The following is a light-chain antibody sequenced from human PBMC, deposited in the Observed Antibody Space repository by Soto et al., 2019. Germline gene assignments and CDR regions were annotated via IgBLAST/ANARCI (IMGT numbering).Light chain of an antibody. J-gene: IGKJ1*01. CDR3: QQYYITPRT. CDR2: WAS. V-gene: IGKV4-1*01. CDR1: QSVLYSSNNKNY. Sequence: DIVMTQSPDSLAVSLGERATINCKSSQSVLYSSNNKNYLAWYQQKPGLPPKLLIYWASTRESGVPDRFSGSGSGTDFTLTISSLQAEDVAVYYCQQYYITPRTFGQGTKVEIK.